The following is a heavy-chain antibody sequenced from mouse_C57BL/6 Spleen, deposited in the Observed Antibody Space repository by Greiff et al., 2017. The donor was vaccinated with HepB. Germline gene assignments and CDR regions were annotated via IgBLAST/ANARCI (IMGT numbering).Heavy chain of an antibody. CDR3: ARAMVTTTFDY. CDR2: ISDGGSYT. J-gene: IGHJ2*01. CDR1: GFTFSSYA. V-gene: IGHV5-4*01. Sequence: EVQVVESGGGLVKPGGSLKLSCAASGFTFSSYAMSWVRQTPEKRLEWVATISDGGSYTYYPDNVKGRFTISRDNAKNNLYLQMSHLKSEDTAMYYCARAMVTTTFDYWGQGTTLTVSS. D-gene: IGHD2-2*01.